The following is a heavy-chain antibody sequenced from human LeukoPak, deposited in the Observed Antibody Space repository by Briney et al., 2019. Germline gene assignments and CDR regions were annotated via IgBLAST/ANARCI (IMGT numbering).Heavy chain of an antibody. V-gene: IGHV3-21*01. CDR2: ISSDSDYI. Sequence: PGGSLRLSCVASGFTSTSHSLNWLRQAPGKGLEWVASISSDSDYILYAESVKGRFSISRDNARNSVYLQMNSLTAEDTALYYCARDWRNKYSNSWSRGEWYFDLWGRGTLVSVSS. CDR1: GFTSTSHS. CDR3: ARDWRNKYSNSWSRGEWYFDL. J-gene: IGHJ2*01. D-gene: IGHD6-13*01.